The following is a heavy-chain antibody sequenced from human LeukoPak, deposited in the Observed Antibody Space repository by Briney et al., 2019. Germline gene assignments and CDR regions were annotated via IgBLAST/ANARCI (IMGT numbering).Heavy chain of an antibody. Sequence: PSQTLSLTCTVSGGSISSGGYYWSWIRQPPGKGLEWIGEINHSGSTNYNPSLKSRVTISVDTSKNQFSLKLSSVTAADTAVYYCARGHIAVAGLSQVRERGPFDYWGQGTLVTVSS. J-gene: IGHJ4*02. CDR2: INHSGST. CDR1: GGSISSGGYY. V-gene: IGHV4-30-2*01. CDR3: ARGHIAVAGLSQVRERGPFDY. D-gene: IGHD6-19*01.